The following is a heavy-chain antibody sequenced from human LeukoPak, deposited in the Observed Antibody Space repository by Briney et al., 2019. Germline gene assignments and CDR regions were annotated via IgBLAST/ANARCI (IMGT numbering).Heavy chain of an antibody. Sequence: GGSLRLSCAASGFIFSSYEMNWVRQAPGKGLEWVSYISSSGSTIYYADSVKGRFTISRDNAKNSLYLQMNSLRAEDTAVYYCARDLYYYDSSGYPPQYFDYWGQGTLVTVSS. D-gene: IGHD3-22*01. CDR2: ISSSGSTI. CDR3: ARDLYYYDSSGYPPQYFDY. J-gene: IGHJ4*02. CDR1: GFIFSSYE. V-gene: IGHV3-48*03.